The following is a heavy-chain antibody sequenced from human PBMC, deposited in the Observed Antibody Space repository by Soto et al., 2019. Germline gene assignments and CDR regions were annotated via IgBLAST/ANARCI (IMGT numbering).Heavy chain of an antibody. CDR2: ISGSGGST. D-gene: IGHD6-6*01. J-gene: IGHJ6*02. CDR3: AKDWGQYSSSSWYGMDV. V-gene: IGHV3-23*01. Sequence: GGSLRLSCAASGFTFSSYAMSWVRQAPGKGLEWVSAISGSGGSTYYADSVKGRFTISGDNSKNTLYLQMNSLRAEDTAVYYCAKDWGQYSSSSWYGMDVWGQGTTVTVSS. CDR1: GFTFSSYA.